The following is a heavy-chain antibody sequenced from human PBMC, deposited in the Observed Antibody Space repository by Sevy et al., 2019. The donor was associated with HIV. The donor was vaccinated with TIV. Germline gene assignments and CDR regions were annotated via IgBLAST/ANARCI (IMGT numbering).Heavy chain of an antibody. Sequence: ASVKVSCKASGGTFSSYAISWVRQAPGQGLEWMGGIIPIFGTANYAQKFQGRVTITADESTSTAYMELSSLRSEDMAVYYCASPSYCSSTSCSYYYYYYGMDVWGQGTTVTVSS. CDR2: IIPIFGTA. CDR1: GGTFSSYA. J-gene: IGHJ6*02. D-gene: IGHD2-2*01. V-gene: IGHV1-69*13. CDR3: ASPSYCSSTSCSYYYYYYGMDV.